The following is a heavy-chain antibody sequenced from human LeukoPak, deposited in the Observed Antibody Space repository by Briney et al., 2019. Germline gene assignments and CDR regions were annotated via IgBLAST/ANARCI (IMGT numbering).Heavy chain of an antibody. CDR2: IKQDGSEK. CDR3: ARDEIYYDILTGYRHFDY. Sequence: GGSLRLSCEASGFTFSSYWMSWVRQAPGKGLEWVANIKQDGSEKKYLDSVKGRFTISRDNAKNSMYLQMNSLRAEDTAVYYCARDEIYYDILTGYRHFDYWGQGTLVTVSS. V-gene: IGHV3-7*01. CDR1: GFTFSSYW. D-gene: IGHD3-9*01. J-gene: IGHJ4*02.